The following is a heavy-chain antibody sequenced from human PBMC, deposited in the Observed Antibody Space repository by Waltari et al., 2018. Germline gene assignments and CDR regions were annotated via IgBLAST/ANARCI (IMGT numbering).Heavy chain of an antibody. J-gene: IGHJ5*02. D-gene: IGHD6-13*01. CDR3: ARGGHMGMAAT. CDR2: VYYIGTT. CDR1: GDSISGYY. V-gene: IGHV4-59*01. Sequence: QLQLQESGPGLVQPSETLSLTCAVSGDSISGYYWSWIRQPPGKTLEWIGYVYYIGTTNYNPSLESRVTISIDTSKKSFSLELRSATAADTAVYYCARGGHMGMAATWGQGTLVTVSS.